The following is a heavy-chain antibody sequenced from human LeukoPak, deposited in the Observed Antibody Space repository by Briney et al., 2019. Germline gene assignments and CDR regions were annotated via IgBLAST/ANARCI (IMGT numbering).Heavy chain of an antibody. CDR2: INPNSGGT. J-gene: IGHJ4*02. CDR1: GYTFTDYY. D-gene: IGHD6-13*01. Sequence: GASVKVSCKASGYTFTDYYMHWVRQAPGQGLDYMGWINPNSGGTNYAQKFQGRVTMTRDTSISTVYMELKRLTSDDTAVYYCARGPWEQQLVPGSYWGQGTLVTVSS. V-gene: IGHV1-2*02. CDR3: ARGPWEQQLVPGSY.